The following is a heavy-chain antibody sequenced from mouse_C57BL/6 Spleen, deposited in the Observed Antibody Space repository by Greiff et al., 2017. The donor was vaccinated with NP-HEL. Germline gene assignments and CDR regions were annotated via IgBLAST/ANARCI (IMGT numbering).Heavy chain of an antibody. D-gene: IGHD2-3*01. V-gene: IGHV3-6*01. CDR3: AREDGYYRSY. CDR1: GYSITSGYY. Sequence: EVQVVESGPGLVKPSQSLSLTCSVTGYSITSGYYWNWIRQFPGNKLEWMGYISYDGSNNYNPSLKNRISITRDTSKNQFFLKLNSVTTEDTATYYCAREDGYYRSYWGQGTLVTVSA. J-gene: IGHJ3*01. CDR2: ISYDGSN.